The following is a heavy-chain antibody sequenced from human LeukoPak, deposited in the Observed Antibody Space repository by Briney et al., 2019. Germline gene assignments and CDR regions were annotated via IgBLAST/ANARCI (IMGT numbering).Heavy chain of an antibody. CDR1: GFTVSSNY. CDR3: ARAFDDSSGYYYPGAFDI. V-gene: IGHV3-53*01. CDR2: IYSGGST. J-gene: IGHJ3*02. Sequence: PGGSLRLSCAASGFTVSSNYMSWVRQAPGKGLEWVSVIYSGGSTYYADSVKGRFTISRDNSKNTLYLQMNSLRAEDTAVYYCARAFDDSSGYYYPGAFDIWGQGTMVTVSS. D-gene: IGHD3-22*01.